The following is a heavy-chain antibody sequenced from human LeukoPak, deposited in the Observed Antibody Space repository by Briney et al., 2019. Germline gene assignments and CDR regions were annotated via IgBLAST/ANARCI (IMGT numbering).Heavy chain of an antibody. CDR1: GYTFTGYY. Sequence: ASVKVSCKASGYTFTGYYMHWVRQALGQGLEWMGWINPNSGGTNYAQKFQGRVTMTRDTSISTAYMELSRLRSDDTAVYYCAREVSNYGPPLFYDWGQGTMVTVSS. J-gene: IGHJ3*01. CDR3: AREVSNYGPPLFYD. D-gene: IGHD4-11*01. V-gene: IGHV1-2*02. CDR2: INPNSGGT.